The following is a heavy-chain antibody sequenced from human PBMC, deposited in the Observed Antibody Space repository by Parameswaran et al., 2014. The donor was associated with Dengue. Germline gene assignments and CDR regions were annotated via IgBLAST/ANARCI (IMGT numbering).Heavy chain of an antibody. CDR2: ISDSSSYR. CDR3: VVSGGARTEY. D-gene: IGHD2-15*01. CDR1: GFSFSDYY. V-gene: IGHV3-11*03. J-gene: IGHJ4*02. Sequence: GESLKISCAASGFSFSDYYMSWIRQAPGKGLESVSFISDSSSYRGYADSVQGRFAISRDNAKNSLYLQMNSLRVEDTAVYYCVVSGGARTEYWGQGTLVTVSS.